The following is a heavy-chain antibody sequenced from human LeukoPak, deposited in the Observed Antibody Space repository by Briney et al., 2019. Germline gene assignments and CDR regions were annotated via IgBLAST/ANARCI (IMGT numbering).Heavy chain of an antibody. V-gene: IGHV4-30-4*08. CDR1: GGSISSGDYY. CDR2: IYYSGST. D-gene: IGHD2-2*02. Sequence: SETLSLXCTVSGGSISSGDYYWRWSRQPPGKGLEWIGYIYYSGSTYYNPSLKSRVTISVDTSKNQFSLKLSSVTAADTAVYYCARYCSSTSCYTVDDYWGQGTLVTVSS. CDR3: ARYCSSTSCYTVDDY. J-gene: IGHJ4*02.